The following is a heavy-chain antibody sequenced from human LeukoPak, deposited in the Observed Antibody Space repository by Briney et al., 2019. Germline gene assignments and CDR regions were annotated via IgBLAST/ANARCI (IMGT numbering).Heavy chain of an antibody. CDR2: IYYSGST. Sequence: PSETLSLTCTVSGGSISSYYWSWIRQPPGKGLEWIGYIYYSGSTNYNPSLKSRVTISVDTSKNQFSLKLSSVTAADTAVYYCARELRYDSSGYYYGNWFDPWGQGTLVTVSS. CDR1: GGSISSYY. D-gene: IGHD3-22*01. CDR3: ARELRYDSSGYYYGNWFDP. J-gene: IGHJ5*02. V-gene: IGHV4-59*01.